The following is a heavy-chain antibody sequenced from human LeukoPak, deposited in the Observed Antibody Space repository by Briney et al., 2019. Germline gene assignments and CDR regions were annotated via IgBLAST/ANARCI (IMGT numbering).Heavy chain of an antibody. CDR1: GFTFSNYA. J-gene: IGHJ4*02. CDR3: ARGRVVPATRLDY. V-gene: IGHV3-30*15. CDR2: ISYDAKFR. D-gene: IGHD2-21*02. Sequence: GGSLRLSCAASGFTFSNYAMHWVRQAPGKGLGWVAVISYDAKFRFYADSMKGRFTISRDNSKDTLYLQLSSLRLNDTAVYFCARGRVVPATRLDYWGRGTLVTVSS.